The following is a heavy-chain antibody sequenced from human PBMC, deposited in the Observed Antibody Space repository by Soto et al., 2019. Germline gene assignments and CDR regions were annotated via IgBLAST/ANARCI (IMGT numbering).Heavy chain of an antibody. CDR1: GGSISSYY. V-gene: IGHV4-59*06. J-gene: IGHJ5*02. CDR3: ARDSGFWSGYYTGIPNGFDP. Sequence: SETLSLTCTVSGGSISSYYWSWIRQPAGKGLEWIGYIYNSGSTYYNPSLKSRVTISVDTSKNQFSLKLSSVTAADTAVYYCARDSGFWSGYYTGIPNGFDPWGQGTLVTVSS. D-gene: IGHD3-3*01. CDR2: IYNSGST.